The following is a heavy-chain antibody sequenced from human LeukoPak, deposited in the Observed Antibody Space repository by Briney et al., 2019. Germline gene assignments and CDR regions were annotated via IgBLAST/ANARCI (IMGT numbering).Heavy chain of an antibody. Sequence: GGSLRVSCSASGFSFSGSWMTWVRQAPGKGLEWVANIKPDGGDTYYVDSMKDRFTISRDNAKNSLYLQINGLRAEDTAVYYCARHLDWSFDYWGQGTLVTVSS. CDR2: IKPDGGDT. J-gene: IGHJ4*02. CDR1: GFSFSGSW. CDR3: ARHLDWSFDY. D-gene: IGHD3/OR15-3a*01. V-gene: IGHV3-7*01.